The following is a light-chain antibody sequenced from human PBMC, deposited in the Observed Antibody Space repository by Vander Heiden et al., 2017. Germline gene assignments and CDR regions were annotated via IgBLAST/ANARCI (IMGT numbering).Light chain of an antibody. CDR2: SSD. CDR3: ATWDDSLHSVV. V-gene: IGLV1-44*01. Sequence: SVLTQSPSASGAAGQRVTISCSGSSSNIGNNAVNCYQQLHGAAPNLLIHSSDQRPSGVPDRFSGSKSGTSASLAISGLQPDDEAEYFCATWDDSLHSVVFGGGAKLTVL. CDR1: SSNIGNNA. J-gene: IGLJ2*01.